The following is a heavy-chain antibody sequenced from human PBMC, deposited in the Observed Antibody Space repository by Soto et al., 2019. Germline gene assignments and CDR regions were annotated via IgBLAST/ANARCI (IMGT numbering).Heavy chain of an antibody. V-gene: IGHV3-11*01. J-gene: IGHJ5*02. D-gene: IGHD4-17*01. CDR2: ISSSGSTI. CDR1: GFTFSDYY. CDR3: ARVIDGDYDLMAFDP. Sequence: PGGSLRLSCAASGFTFSDYYMSWIRQAPGKGLEWVSYISSSGSTIYYADSVKGRFTISRDNAKDSLYLQMNSLRAEDTAVYYCARVIDGDYDLMAFDPWGQGTLVTVSS.